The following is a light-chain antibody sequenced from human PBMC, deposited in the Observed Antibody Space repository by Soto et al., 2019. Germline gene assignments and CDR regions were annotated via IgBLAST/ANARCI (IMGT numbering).Light chain of an antibody. CDR1: QDIDNN. CDR2: DAS. Sequence: DIQMTQSPSSLSASVGDRVTITCQASQDIDNNLNWYQQRSGKAPKVLIYDASNLKGGVPSRFSGSGSGTDFTVTISSLQPEDIATYYCQQYDDFPYTFGQGTKLEI. J-gene: IGKJ2*01. V-gene: IGKV1-33*01. CDR3: QQYDDFPYT.